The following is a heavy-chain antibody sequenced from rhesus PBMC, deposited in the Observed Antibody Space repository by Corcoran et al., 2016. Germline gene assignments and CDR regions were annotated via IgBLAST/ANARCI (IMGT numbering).Heavy chain of an antibody. D-gene: IGHD1-1-1*01. CDR1: GGSFRGYW. Sequence: QVQLQESGPGLVKPPETLSLTCAVSGGSFRGYWWGWIRQPPGKGLEWIGHISSGGSTYLNPSLKSRVTLSVATSKNQVSLKLSSVTAADTAVYYCARDSWNYNGRFDVWGPGVLVTVSS. V-gene: IGHV4S14*01. CDR2: ISSGGST. CDR3: ARDSWNYNGRFDV. J-gene: IGHJ5-1*01.